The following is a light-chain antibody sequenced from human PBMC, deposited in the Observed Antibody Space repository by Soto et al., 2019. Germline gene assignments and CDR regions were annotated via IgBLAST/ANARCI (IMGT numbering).Light chain of an antibody. J-gene: IGKJ2*01. V-gene: IGKV3-15*01. CDR1: ESVSSN. CDR2: GAS. CDR3: QHYNNWPPYT. Sequence: EIVMTQSPATLSVSPGERATLSCRASESVSSNLAWYQQKPGQAPRLLIYGASTRATGIPARFSGSGSGTVFTLTLSSLQSEDFAVYYCQHYNNWPPYTFGQGTKLEIK.